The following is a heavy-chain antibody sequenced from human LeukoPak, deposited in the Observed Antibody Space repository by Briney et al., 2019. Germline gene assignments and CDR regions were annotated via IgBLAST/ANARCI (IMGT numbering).Heavy chain of an antibody. V-gene: IGHV3-7*03. CDR2: INHNGNVN. J-gene: IGHJ6*02. D-gene: IGHD3-16*01. CDR1: GFTLSSYW. CDR3: ARGGGLDV. Sequence: PGGSLRLSCAASGFTLSSYWMNWARQAPGKGPEWVASINHNGNVNYYVDSVKGRFTISRDNAKNSLYLQMSNLRAEDTAVYFCARGGGLDVWGQGATVTVSS.